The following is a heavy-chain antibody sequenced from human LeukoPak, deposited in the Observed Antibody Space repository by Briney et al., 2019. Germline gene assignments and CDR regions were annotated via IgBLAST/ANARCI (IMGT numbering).Heavy chain of an antibody. J-gene: IGHJ6*02. CDR1: GFTFSSYG. CDR2: ISYDGSNK. D-gene: IGHD4-17*01. V-gene: IGHV3-30*03. CDR3: ARRDDYGDENDYYYGMDV. Sequence: GGSLRLSCAASGFTFSSYGMHWVRQAPGKGLEWVAVISYDGSNKYYADSVKGRFTISRDNSKNTLYLQMNSLRAKDTAVYYCARRDDYGDENDYYYGMDVWGQGTTVTVSS.